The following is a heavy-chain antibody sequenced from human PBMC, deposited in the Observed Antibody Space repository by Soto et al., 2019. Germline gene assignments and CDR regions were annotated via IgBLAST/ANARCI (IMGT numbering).Heavy chain of an antibody. CDR2: IYTSGST. J-gene: IGHJ4*02. CDR1: GGSISRYY. D-gene: IGHD1-26*01. V-gene: IGHV4-4*07. CDR3: ATSGSYYEFDY. Sequence: SETLSLTCTVSGGSISRYYWSWIRQPAGKGLEWIGRIYTSGSTNYNPSLKSRVTMSVDTSKNQFSLKLSSVTAADTAVYYCATSGSYYEFDYWGQGTLVTVSS.